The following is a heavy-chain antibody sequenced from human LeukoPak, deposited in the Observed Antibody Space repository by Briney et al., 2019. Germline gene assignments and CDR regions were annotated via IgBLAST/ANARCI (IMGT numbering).Heavy chain of an antibody. CDR1: RGTSSSYA. CDR2: IIPIFGTA. CDR3: ARVGEYGDYVGDDAFDN. Sequence: SVKVSCKASRGTSSSYAISWVRHAPGQGLEWIGRIIPIFGTANYAQKIQGRVTITPDEATSTACMELSSMRSEDTAVYYCARVGEYGDYVGDDAFDNWGQGTVVTVSS. D-gene: IGHD4-17*01. V-gene: IGHV1-69*13. J-gene: IGHJ3*02.